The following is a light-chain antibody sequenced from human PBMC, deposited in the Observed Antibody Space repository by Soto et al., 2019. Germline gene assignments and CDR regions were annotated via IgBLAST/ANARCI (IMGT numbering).Light chain of an antibody. V-gene: IGLV1-40*01. CDR3: QSYDSSLSVV. CDR2: GNT. Sequence: VLTQPPSVSGAPGQRVTISCTGSSSNIGAGYEVHWYQQLPGTAPKLLIYGNTNRPSGVPDRFSGSKSGTSASLAITGLQAEDEADYYCQSYDSSLSVVFGGGTKLTVL. J-gene: IGLJ2*01. CDR1: SSNIGAGYE.